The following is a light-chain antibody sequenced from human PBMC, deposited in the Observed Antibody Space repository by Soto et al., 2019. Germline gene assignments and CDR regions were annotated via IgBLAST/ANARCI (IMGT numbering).Light chain of an antibody. Sequence: DVQMTQSPSTLSASVGDTVTITCRASQTINSWLAWYQHRPGKGPKLLIYKTSTVEGGVPLRFSGSGSGTEFTLTINSLQSEDFAVYYCQHYADWPLTFGGGTKVDIK. J-gene: IGKJ4*01. CDR3: QHYADWPLT. V-gene: IGKV1-5*03. CDR2: KTS. CDR1: QTINSW.